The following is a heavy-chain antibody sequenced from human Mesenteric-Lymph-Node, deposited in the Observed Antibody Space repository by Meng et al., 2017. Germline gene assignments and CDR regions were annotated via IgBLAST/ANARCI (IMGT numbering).Heavy chain of an antibody. CDR3: AREGSGYSYYFDY. Sequence: GESLKISCAASGFTFSSYGMHWVRQAPGKGLEWVAVIWYDGSYKYYADSVKGRFTISRDNSKNTLYLQMNSLRAEDTAVYYCAREGSGYSYYFDYWGQGTLVTVSS. D-gene: IGHD3-22*01. CDR2: IWYDGSYK. V-gene: IGHV3-33*01. J-gene: IGHJ4*02. CDR1: GFTFSSYG.